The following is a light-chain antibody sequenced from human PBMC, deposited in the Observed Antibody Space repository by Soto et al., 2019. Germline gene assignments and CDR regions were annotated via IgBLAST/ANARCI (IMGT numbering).Light chain of an antibody. CDR2: AVT. CDR3: CSNTGRHNLVV. CDR1: SGEVGAYSF. Sequence: QSALTQPRSVSGSLGQSVTISCTGTSGEVGAYSFVSWYQQYPDKAPKLIIYAVTKRPSGVPDRFSASKSGNTASLTISGLQGEDEAHYYCCSNTGRHNLVVFGGGTKLTVL. V-gene: IGLV2-11*01. J-gene: IGLJ2*01.